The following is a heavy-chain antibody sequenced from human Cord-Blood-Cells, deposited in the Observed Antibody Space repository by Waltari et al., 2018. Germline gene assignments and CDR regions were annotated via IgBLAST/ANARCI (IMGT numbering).Heavy chain of an antibody. CDR3: ATALMITFGGFIANWFDP. D-gene: IGHD3-16*02. CDR1: GYTLTELS. V-gene: IGHV1-24*01. CDR2: LDPEDGEP. J-gene: IGHJ5*02. Sequence: QVQLVQSGAEVKKPGASVKVSCKVSGYTLTELSMPWVRQAPGNGREWMGGLDPEDGEPSNDKNVQCRVTMTEDTSTDAAHMEQSSLGSVDTAVYYCATALMITFGGFIANWFDPWGQGTLVTVSS.